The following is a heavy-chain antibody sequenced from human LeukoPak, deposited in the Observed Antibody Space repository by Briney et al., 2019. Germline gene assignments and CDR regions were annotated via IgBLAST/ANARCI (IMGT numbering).Heavy chain of an antibody. D-gene: IGHD3-22*01. CDR2: ISGSGGST. J-gene: IGHJ6*02. CDR3: ASQGGQITTAPGMDV. CDR1: GFTFSSYA. V-gene: IGHV3-23*01. Sequence: PGGSLRLSCAASGFTFSSYAMSWVRQAPGKGLEWASAISGSGGSTYYADSVKGRFTISRDNSKNTLYLQMNSLRAEDTAVYYCASQGGQITTAPGMDVWGQGTTVTVSS.